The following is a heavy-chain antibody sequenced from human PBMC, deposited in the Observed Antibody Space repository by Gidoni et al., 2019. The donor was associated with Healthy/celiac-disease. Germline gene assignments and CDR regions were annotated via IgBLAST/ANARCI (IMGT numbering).Heavy chain of an antibody. J-gene: IGHJ4*02. CDR1: GVTFSSYG. Sequence: QVQLLQSVGGVVQPGRSLRLSGPASGVTFSSYGMHWVRQSPGKGLEWVAVISYDGSYKDNADSVKGRFTISRDNSKNTLYLQMNSLGAEDTAVYYCAKDLPPYGSGSLIDYWGQGTLVTVSS. V-gene: IGHV3-30*18. D-gene: IGHD3-10*01. CDR3: AKDLPPYGSGSLIDY. CDR2: ISYDGSYK.